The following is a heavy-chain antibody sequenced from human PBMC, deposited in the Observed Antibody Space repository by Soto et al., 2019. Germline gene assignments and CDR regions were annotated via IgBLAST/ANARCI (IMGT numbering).Heavy chain of an antibody. CDR2: IIPIFGTA. CDR1: GGTFSSYA. Sequence: QVQLVQSGAEVKKPGSSVKVSCKASGGTFSSYAISWVRQAPGQGLEWMGGIIPIFGTANYAQKFQGRVTITADESTSTADMELSSLRSEDTAVYYCARGTDMVLVPAAHNWFDPWGQGALVTVSS. J-gene: IGHJ5*02. V-gene: IGHV1-69*12. D-gene: IGHD2-2*01. CDR3: ARGTDMVLVPAAHNWFDP.